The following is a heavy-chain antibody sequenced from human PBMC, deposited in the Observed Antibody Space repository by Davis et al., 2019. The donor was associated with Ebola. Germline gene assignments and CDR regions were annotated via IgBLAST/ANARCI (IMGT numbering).Heavy chain of an antibody. Sequence: PSETLSLTCTVSGDSIGTYFWNWFRLPPGKGLQWIGYVYYDGTTNYNPSLNSRVTISVDTWRNQFSLKLNSVTAADTAVYDCARGARGLFGVIMEVFDYWGQGALVTVSS. D-gene: IGHD3-3*01. V-gene: IGHV4-59*01. J-gene: IGHJ4*02. CDR3: ARGARGLFGVIMEVFDY. CDR1: GDSIGTYF. CDR2: VYYDGTT.